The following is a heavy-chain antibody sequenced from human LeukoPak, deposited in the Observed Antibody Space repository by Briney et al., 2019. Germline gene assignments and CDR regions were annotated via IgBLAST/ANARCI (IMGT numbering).Heavy chain of an antibody. J-gene: IGHJ5*02. V-gene: IGHV4-34*01. D-gene: IGHD3-3*01. CDR1: GGSFGGYY. Sequence: SETLSLTCAVYGGSFGGYYWSWIRQPPGKGLEWIGDINHSGSTNYNPSLKSRVTISVDTSKNQFSLKLSSVTAADTAVYYCARAYYDFWSGYSRPNWFDPWGQGTLVTVSS. CDR2: INHSGST. CDR3: ARAYYDFWSGYSRPNWFDP.